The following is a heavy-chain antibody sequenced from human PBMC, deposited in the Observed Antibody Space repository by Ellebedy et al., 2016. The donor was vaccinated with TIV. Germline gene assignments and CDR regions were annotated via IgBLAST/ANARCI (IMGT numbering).Heavy chain of an antibody. J-gene: IGHJ4*02. D-gene: IGHD4-23*01. Sequence: GESLKISXAASGFTFSQYWMHWVRQAPGKGLVWVSPISPDGRMTDFAGSVEGRFTISRDNAKNTLYLQMTSLRGEDTAVYYCVRVPLRWPYYFDYWGQGTLVTVSS. CDR3: VRVPLRWPYYFDY. CDR2: ISPDGRMT. CDR1: GFTFSQYW. V-gene: IGHV3-74*01.